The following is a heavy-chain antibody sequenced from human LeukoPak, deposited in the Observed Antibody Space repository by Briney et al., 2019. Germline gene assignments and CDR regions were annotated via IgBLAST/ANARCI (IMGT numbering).Heavy chain of an antibody. CDR3: VSFYETY. D-gene: IGHD2-2*01. CDR1: GNYW. CDR2: INSDGSWT. Sequence: GGSLRLSCAASGNYWMHWVRQAPGKGLVWVSHINSDGSWTSHADSVKGRFTISKDNAKNTVYLQMNNLRAEDTAVYYCVSFYETYWGRGTLVAVSS. J-gene: IGHJ4*02. V-gene: IGHV3-74*01.